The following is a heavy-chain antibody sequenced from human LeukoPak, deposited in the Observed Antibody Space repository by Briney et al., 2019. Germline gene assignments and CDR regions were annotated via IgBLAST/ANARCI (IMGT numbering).Heavy chain of an antibody. V-gene: IGHV3-74*01. CDR3: ARGPNSNWSGLDF. CDR1: GFSFSGHW. Sequence: PGGSLRLSCIASGFSFSGHWMHWARQLPGKGLVWVSRISPTGSTTSYADSVKGRFTVSRDNAKNPLYLQVNNLRAEDTAVYYCARGPNSNWSGLDFWGQGTLLTVSS. D-gene: IGHD6-6*01. CDR2: ISPTGSTT. J-gene: IGHJ4*02.